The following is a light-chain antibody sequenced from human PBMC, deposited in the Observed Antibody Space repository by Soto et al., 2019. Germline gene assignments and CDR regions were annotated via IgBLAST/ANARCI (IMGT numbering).Light chain of an antibody. J-gene: IGKJ5*01. V-gene: IGKV1-5*01. CDR3: QQYNSYSPIT. Sequence: DIQMTQSPSTLSASVGDRVTITCRASQSISSWLAWYQQKPGKAPKLLIYDASSLESGVPSRFSGSGSGKEFTLTISSLQPDDFANYYCQQYNSYSPITFGQGTRLEIK. CDR2: DAS. CDR1: QSISSW.